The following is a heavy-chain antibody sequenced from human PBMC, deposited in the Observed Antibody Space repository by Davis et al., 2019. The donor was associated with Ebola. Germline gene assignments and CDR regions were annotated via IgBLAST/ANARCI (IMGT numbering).Heavy chain of an antibody. J-gene: IGHJ6*02. CDR1: GFTLSSYW. D-gene: IGHD6-19*01. Sequence: GESLKISCAAPGFTLSSYWMSWVRQAPGKGLEWVANIKQDGSEKFYVDPLKGRFTITRDNDKNTLYLQMNSLRAEDTAVYYCARADNSGWTIYYYYGMDVWGQGTTVTVSS. CDR2: IKQDGSEK. V-gene: IGHV3-7*01. CDR3: ARADNSGWTIYYYYGMDV.